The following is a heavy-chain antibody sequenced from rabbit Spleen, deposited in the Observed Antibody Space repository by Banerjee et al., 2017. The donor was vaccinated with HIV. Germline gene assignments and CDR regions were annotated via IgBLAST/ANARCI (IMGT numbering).Heavy chain of an antibody. V-gene: IGHV1S40*01. CDR1: GFSFSSNYY. CDR2: IDTGSSGFT. Sequence: QSLEESGGGLVQPEGSLTLTCTASGFSFSSNYYMCWVRQAPGKGLEWIACIDTGSSGFTYFASWAKGRFTISRSTSLHTVDLKMTGLTVAYTSTYFCARALATVTMMITPFNLWGPGTLVTVS. J-gene: IGHJ4*01. D-gene: IGHD2-1*01. CDR3: ARALATVTMMITPFNL.